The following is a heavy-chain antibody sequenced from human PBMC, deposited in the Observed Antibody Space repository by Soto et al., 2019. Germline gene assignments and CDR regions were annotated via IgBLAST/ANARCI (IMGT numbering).Heavy chain of an antibody. CDR1: GFTFISYA. D-gene: IGHD3-10*01. V-gene: IGHV3-30-3*01. CDR2: ISFDGSTE. CDR3: ARSRHGSGSYTHFYYGLDV. Sequence: QVQLVESGGGVVQPGRSLRLSCAASGFTFISYAMHWVRQAPGKGLEWVAVISFDGSTEYYADSVKGRFTISRDNSKXXXXXXMXXLXXEDTAVYYCARSRHGSGSYTHFYYGLDVWGQGTTVTVSS. J-gene: IGHJ6*02.